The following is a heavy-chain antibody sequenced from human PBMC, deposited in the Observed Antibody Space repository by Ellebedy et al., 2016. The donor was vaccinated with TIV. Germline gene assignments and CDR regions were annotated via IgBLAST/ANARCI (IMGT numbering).Heavy chain of an antibody. V-gene: IGHV3-23*01. CDR2: ITAGGGST. CDR1: GFTFSGHA. D-gene: IGHD3-22*01. Sequence: GGSLRLSCAASGFTFSGHAMSWVRQTPGKGLEWVSGITAGGGSTHYVDSVKGRFTISRDTSKKTLYLQMNSLRAEDTAVYYCVKLDSSGFYYGRLDYWGQGTLVTVSS. J-gene: IGHJ4*02. CDR3: VKLDSSGFYYGRLDY.